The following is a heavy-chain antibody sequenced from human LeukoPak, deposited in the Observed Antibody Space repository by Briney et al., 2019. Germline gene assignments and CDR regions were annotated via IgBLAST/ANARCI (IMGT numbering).Heavy chain of an antibody. CDR2: ITNDERT. CDR3: ARDGGTSTPFDY. CDR1: GFTFTNYW. Sequence: GESLRLSCAASGFTFTNYWIHWVRQAPGKGLVWVSRITNDERTNSADSVDGRFTISRDNAKNTVYLQINSLRVEDTAVYYCARDGGTSTPFDYWGQGTVVTVSS. D-gene: IGHD2-15*01. J-gene: IGHJ4*02. V-gene: IGHV3-74*01.